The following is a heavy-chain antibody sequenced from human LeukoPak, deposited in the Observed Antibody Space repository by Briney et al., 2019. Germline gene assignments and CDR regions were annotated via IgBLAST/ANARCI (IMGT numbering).Heavy chain of an antibody. V-gene: IGHV1-2*02. D-gene: IGHD5-18*01. J-gene: IGHJ4*02. CDR1: GYTFTGYY. CDR2: INPNSGGT. CDR3: ASVPAGYSYGQWLYYFDY. Sequence: ASVKVSCKASGYTFTGYYMHWVRQAPGQGLEWMGWINPNSGGTNYAQKFQGRVTMTRDTSISTAYMELSRLRSDDAAVYYCASVPAGYSYGQWLYYFDYWGQGTLVTVSS.